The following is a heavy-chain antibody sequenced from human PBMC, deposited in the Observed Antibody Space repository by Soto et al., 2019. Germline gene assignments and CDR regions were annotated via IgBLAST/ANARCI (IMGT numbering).Heavy chain of an antibody. D-gene: IGHD5-12*01. Sequence: PSQTLSLTCVISGDSVSSNTASWNWIRQSPSRGLEWLGRTYFRSKWYNDYAVSVKSRIIINPDTSNNQFSLKLNSVTPEDTAVYFCAKGDNLGPKTGYAFDPWGQGIMVTVSS. CDR2: TYFRSKWYN. J-gene: IGHJ5*02. CDR3: AKGDNLGPKTGYAFDP. V-gene: IGHV6-1*01. CDR1: GDSVSSNTAS.